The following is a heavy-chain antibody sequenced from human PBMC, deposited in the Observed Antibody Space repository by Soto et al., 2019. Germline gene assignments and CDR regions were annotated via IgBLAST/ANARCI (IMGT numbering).Heavy chain of an antibody. J-gene: IGHJ6*02. CDR1: GFTLRSYA. D-gene: IGHD3-10*01. CDR3: AKEMTPYGTNGMDV. CDR2: ISVSGSST. Sequence: EVRLLESGGGLVQPGGSLRLSCAASGFTLRSYAVSWVRQAPGTGLEWVSGISVSGSSTYYADSVKGRFTISRDNSNNALYLQMDSLRAEDTATYYCAKEMTPYGTNGMDVWGQGTTVTVSS. V-gene: IGHV3-23*01.